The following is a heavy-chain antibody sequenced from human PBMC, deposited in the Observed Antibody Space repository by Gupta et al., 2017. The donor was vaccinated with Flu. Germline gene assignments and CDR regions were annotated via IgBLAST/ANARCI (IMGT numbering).Heavy chain of an antibody. Sequence: TGQGLEWMGWMNPNSGNTGYAQKFQGRVTMTRNTSISTAYMELSSLRSEDTAVYYCARSVAIVATPLDWFDPWGQGTLVTVSS. CDR3: ARSVAIVATPLDWFDP. D-gene: IGHD5-12*01. J-gene: IGHJ5*02. V-gene: IGHV1-8*01. CDR2: MNPNSGNT.